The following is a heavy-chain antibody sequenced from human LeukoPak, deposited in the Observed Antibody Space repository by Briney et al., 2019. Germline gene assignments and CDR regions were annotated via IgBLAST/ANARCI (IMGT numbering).Heavy chain of an antibody. Sequence: PSETLSLTCTVSGGSISSYYWSWIRQPPGKGLEGIGYISYSGSTNYNPSLKSRVTISLDTSQNQFSLRLNSVTAADTAVYYCARYSYSSGWSYFQYWGQGTLVTVSS. D-gene: IGHD6-19*01. CDR3: ARYSYSSGWSYFQY. CDR2: ISYSGST. J-gene: IGHJ1*01. CDR1: GGSISSYY. V-gene: IGHV4-59*01.